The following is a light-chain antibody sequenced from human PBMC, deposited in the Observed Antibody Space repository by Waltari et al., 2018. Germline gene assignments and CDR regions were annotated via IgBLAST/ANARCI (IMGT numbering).Light chain of an antibody. CDR3: QHFENLPLT. V-gene: IGKV1-33*01. Sequence: DIQMTQSPSSLSASVGDRVTISCQASQDITNNLNWYQQKPGQAPKLLIYEASTLHTGVPSRFRGRGYGTDFTLIISRLQSEDVATYYCQHFENLPLTFGGGTKVEIK. CDR1: QDITNN. J-gene: IGKJ4*01. CDR2: EAS.